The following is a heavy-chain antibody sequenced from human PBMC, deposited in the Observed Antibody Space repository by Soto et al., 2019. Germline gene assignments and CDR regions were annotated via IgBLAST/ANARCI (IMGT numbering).Heavy chain of an antibody. CDR3: ARVDTATVDAFDI. J-gene: IGHJ3*02. CDR2: SYPGDSDT. CDR1: GHSFTSYW. V-gene: IGHV5-51*01. D-gene: IGHD5-18*01. Sequence: PGESLKISCKGSGHSFTSYWIGWVRQMPGKGLEWMGISYPGDSDTRYSPSFQGQVTISADKSISTAYLQWSSLKASDTAMYYCARVDTATVDAFDIWGQGTMVTVSS.